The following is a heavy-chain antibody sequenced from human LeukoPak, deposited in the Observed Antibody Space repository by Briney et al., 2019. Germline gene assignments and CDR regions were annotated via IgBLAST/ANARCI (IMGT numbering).Heavy chain of an antibody. CDR3: ARVSGTSDYYYMDV. J-gene: IGHJ6*03. D-gene: IGHD1-26*01. Sequence: EASVKVSCKASGYTFTNYYIHWVRQAPGQGLEWMGIIKPSGGSTGYAQKFQGRVTMTRDMSTSTVYMELSSLRSEDTAVYYCARVSGTSDYYYMDVWGKGTTVTVSS. CDR1: GYTFTNYY. V-gene: IGHV1-46*01. CDR2: IKPSGGST.